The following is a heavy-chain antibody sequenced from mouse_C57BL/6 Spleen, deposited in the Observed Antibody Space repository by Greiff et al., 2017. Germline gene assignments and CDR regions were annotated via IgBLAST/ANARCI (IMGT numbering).Heavy chain of an antibody. Sequence: QVQLKESGPELVKPGASVKISCKASGYAFSSSWMNWVKQRPGKGLEWIGRIYPGDGDTNYNGKFKGKATLTADKSSSTAYMQLSSLTSEDSAVYFCATPLDGYYVGFAYWGQGTLVTVSA. CDR3: ATPLDGYYVGFAY. CDR2: IYPGDGDT. CDR1: GYAFSSSW. J-gene: IGHJ3*01. D-gene: IGHD2-3*01. V-gene: IGHV1-82*01.